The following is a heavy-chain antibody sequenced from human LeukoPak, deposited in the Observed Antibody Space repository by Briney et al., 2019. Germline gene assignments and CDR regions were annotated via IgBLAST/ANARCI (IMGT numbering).Heavy chain of an antibody. J-gene: IGHJ4*02. CDR3: ARVNGYYDSSGYLGY. CDR1: GYTFTGSY. D-gene: IGHD3-22*01. V-gene: IGHV1-2*02. CDR2: INPNSGGT. Sequence: ASVKVSCKASGYTFTGSYMHWVRQAPGQGLEWMGWINPNSGGTNYAQKFQGRVTMTRDTSISTAYMELRRLRSDDTAVYYCARVNGYYDSSGYLGYWGQGTLVSVSS.